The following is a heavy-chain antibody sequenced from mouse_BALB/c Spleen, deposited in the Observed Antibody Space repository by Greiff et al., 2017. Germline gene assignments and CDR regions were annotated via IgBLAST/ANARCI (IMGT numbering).Heavy chain of an antibody. J-gene: IGHJ4*01. V-gene: IGHV14-3*02. CDR1: GFNIKDTY. CDR2: IDPANGNT. D-gene: IGHD1-1*01. CDR3: ARGVVERGAMDY. Sequence: EVHLVESGAELVKPGASVKLSCTASGFNIKDTYMHWVKQRPEQGLEWIGRIDPANGNTKYDPKFQGKATITADTSSNTAYLQLSSLTSEDTAVYYCARGVVERGAMDYWGQGTSVTVSS.